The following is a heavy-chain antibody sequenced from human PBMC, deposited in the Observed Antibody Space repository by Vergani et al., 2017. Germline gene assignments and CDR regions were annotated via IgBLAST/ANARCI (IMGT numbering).Heavy chain of an antibody. CDR1: GFTFDDYA. CDR3: AKGFLEWLPSDYMDV. V-gene: IGHV3-9*01. D-gene: IGHD3-3*01. J-gene: IGHJ6*03. CDR2: ISWNSGSI. Sequence: EVQLLESGGGLVQPGGSLRLSCAASGFTFDDYAMHWVRQAPGKGLEWVSGISWNSGSIGYADSVKGRFTISRDNAKNSLYLQMNSLRAEDTALYYCAKGFLEWLPSDYMDVWGKGTTVTVSS.